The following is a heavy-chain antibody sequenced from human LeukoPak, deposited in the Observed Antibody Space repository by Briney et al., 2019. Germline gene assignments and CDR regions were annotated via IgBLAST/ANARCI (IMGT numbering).Heavy chain of an antibody. CDR1: GGSISSYY. V-gene: IGHV4-59*01. J-gene: IGHJ4*02. Sequence: SETLSLTCTVSGGSISSYYWSWNRQPPGKGLEWIGYIYYSGSTNYNPSLKSRVTISVDTSKNQFSLKLSSVTAADTAVYYCARDRDGYNGALFYWGQGTLVTVSS. CDR2: IYYSGST. D-gene: IGHD5-24*01. CDR3: ARDRDGYNGALFY.